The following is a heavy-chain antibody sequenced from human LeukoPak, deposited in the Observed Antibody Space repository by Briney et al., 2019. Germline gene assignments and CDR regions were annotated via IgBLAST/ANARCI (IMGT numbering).Heavy chain of an antibody. V-gene: IGHV3-64D*06. Sequence: GGSLRLSCSASGFPFSSYAMHWVRQAPGKGLEYVSAISSNGGSTYYADSVKGRFTISRDNSKNTLYLQMSSLRAEDTAVYYCVKDGTLNYDILTGYYTRTEYYFDYWGEGTLVTVSS. J-gene: IGHJ4*02. CDR2: ISSNGGST. CDR1: GFPFSSYA. CDR3: VKDGTLNYDILTGYYTRTEYYFDY. D-gene: IGHD3-9*01.